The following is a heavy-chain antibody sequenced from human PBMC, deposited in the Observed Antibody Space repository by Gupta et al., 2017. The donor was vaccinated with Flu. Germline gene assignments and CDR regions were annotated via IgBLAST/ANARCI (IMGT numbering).Heavy chain of an antibody. CDR1: GFTFSDYY. CDR3: AIHRIVVVTRSATEYFQH. Sequence: QVQLVESGGGLVKPGGSLRLSCAASGFTFSDYYMSCIRHHPGKGLEWVSYISSSGSTIYYADSVKGRFTISRYNAKNSLYLQMNSLRAEDTAVYYCAIHRIVVVTRSATEYFQHWGQGTLVTVSS. CDR2: ISSSGSTI. D-gene: IGHD2-21*02. J-gene: IGHJ1*01. V-gene: IGHV3-11*01.